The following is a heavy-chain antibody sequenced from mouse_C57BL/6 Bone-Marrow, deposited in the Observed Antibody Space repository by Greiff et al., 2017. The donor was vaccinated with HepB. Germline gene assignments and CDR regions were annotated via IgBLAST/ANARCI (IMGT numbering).Heavy chain of an antibody. V-gene: IGHV1-55*01. D-gene: IGHD1-1*01. CDR3: ARPLYYYGSSLYAMDY. J-gene: IGHJ4*01. Sequence: QVQLQQPGAELVKPGASVKMSCKASGYTFTSYWITWVKQRPGQGLEWIGDIYPGSGSTNYNEKFKSKATLTVDTSSSTAYMQLSSLTSEDSAVYYCARPLYYYGSSLYAMDYWGQGTSVTVSS. CDR1: GYTFTSYW. CDR2: IYPGSGST.